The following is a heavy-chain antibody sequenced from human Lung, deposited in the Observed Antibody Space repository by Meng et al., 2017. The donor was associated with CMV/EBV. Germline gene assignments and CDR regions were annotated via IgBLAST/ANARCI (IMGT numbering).Heavy chain of an antibody. D-gene: IGHD6-6*01. CDR2: LSSDGNTK. Sequence: GGSLRLSCAASGFIFSKYVMHWVRQAPGKGLEWVAALSSDGNTKYYGNSARGRFTMSRDNSQNTVYLDMQGLRPEDTALYYCARELKLRVNFDNWGQGTMVXVSS. CDR3: ARELKLRVNFDN. V-gene: IGHV3-30*03. CDR1: GFIFSKYV. J-gene: IGHJ4*02.